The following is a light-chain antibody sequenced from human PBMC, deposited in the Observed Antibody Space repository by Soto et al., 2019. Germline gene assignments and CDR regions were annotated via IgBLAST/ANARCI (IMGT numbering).Light chain of an antibody. CDR3: QQSYRNPIT. V-gene: IGKV1-39*01. CDR2: AAS. J-gene: IGKJ5*01. CDR1: QTVSRY. Sequence: DIQLTQSPSSLSASVGDTVTITCRASQTVSRYLNWYQQKSGTAPKLLIYAASTLHTGVPSRFSGSGSGTDFTLTISSLQPEDVATYFCQQSYRNPITFGQGTRLEIK.